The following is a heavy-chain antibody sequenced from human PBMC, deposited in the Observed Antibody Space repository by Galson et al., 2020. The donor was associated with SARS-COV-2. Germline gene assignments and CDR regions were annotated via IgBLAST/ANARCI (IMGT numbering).Heavy chain of an antibody. CDR3: ARQGVNMIVLVTVPGWYFDL. D-gene: IGHD3-22*01. Sequence: SETLSLTCTVSGYSVSTTNYWGWVRQPPGRALEWIGSVYPSGTTYYNPSLKSRFTISVDTSKNQFSLTLDSVTAADTALYYCARQGVNMIVLVTVPGWYFDLWGRGTLVTVSS. CDR2: VYPSGTT. CDR1: GYSVSTTNY. V-gene: IGHV4-38-2*02. J-gene: IGHJ2*01.